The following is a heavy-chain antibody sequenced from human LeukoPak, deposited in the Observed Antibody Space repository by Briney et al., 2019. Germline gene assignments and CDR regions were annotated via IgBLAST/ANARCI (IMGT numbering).Heavy chain of an antibody. Sequence: ASVKVSCKASGYTFTSYDINWVRQATGQGLEWMGWMNPNSGNTGYAQKFQGRFTITRNTSISTAYMELSSLRSEDTAVYYCARAGLWELPRYAFDIWGQGTMVTVSS. J-gene: IGHJ3*02. V-gene: IGHV1-8*03. D-gene: IGHD1-26*01. CDR2: MNPNSGNT. CDR1: GYTFTSYD. CDR3: ARAGLWELPRYAFDI.